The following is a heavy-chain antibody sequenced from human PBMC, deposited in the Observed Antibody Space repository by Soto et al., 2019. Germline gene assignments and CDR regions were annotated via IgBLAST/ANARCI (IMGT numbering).Heavy chain of an antibody. Sequence: TGGSLRLSCAASGFTFSSYGMHWVRQAPGKGLEWVAVIWYDGSKKYYADSVKGRFTISRDNSKNTLYLQMNSLRADDTAVYYCAREFSYYYGSGSYRHYYYYGMDVWGQGTTVTVSS. CDR1: GFTFSSYG. V-gene: IGHV3-33*01. J-gene: IGHJ6*02. D-gene: IGHD3-10*01. CDR2: IWYDGSKK. CDR3: AREFSYYYGSGSYRHYYYYGMDV.